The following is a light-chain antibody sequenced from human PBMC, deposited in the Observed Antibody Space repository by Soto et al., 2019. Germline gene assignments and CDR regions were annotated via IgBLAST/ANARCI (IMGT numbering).Light chain of an antibody. Sequence: QSALTQPASVSGSPGQSITISCTGTSSDVGGYNYVSWYQQHPGKAPKLMIYDVSNRPSGVSNRFAGSKSGNTASQTISGLQDEDEADYYCSSYTSSSTYVFGTGTKVTVL. CDR1: SSDVGGYNY. CDR2: DVS. CDR3: SSYTSSSTYV. J-gene: IGLJ1*01. V-gene: IGLV2-14*01.